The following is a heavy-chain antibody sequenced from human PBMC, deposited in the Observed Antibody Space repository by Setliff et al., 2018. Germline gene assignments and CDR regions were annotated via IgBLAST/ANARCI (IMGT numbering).Heavy chain of an antibody. Sequence: SETLSLTCTVSGGSISSSSYYWGWIRQPPGKGLEWIGSIYYSGSTYYNPSLKSRVTISVDTSKNQFSLKLSSVTAADAAVYYCARAKGYCSSTSCRIYYFDYWGQGTLVTVSS. D-gene: IGHD2-2*01. CDR3: ARAKGYCSSTSCRIYYFDY. CDR2: IYYSGST. CDR1: GGSISSSSYY. V-gene: IGHV4-39*07. J-gene: IGHJ4*02.